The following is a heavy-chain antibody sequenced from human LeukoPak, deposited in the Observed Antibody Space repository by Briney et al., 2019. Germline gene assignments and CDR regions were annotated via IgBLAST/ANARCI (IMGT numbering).Heavy chain of an antibody. CDR3: ARGSKLWSSRSGPIDAFDI. V-gene: IGHV1-46*03. D-gene: IGHD3-3*01. J-gene: IGHJ3*02. CDR1: GYTFTSYY. CDR2: ISPSGGST. Sequence: ASVKVSCKASGYTFTSYYMHWVRQAPGQGLEWMGIISPSGGSTSYAQKFQGRVTTTRDTSTSTVYMELSSLRSEDTAVYYCARGSKLWSSRSGPIDAFDIWGQGTMVTVPS.